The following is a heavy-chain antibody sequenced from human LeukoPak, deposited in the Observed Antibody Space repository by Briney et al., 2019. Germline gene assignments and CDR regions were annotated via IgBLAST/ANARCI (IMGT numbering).Heavy chain of an antibody. Sequence: GGSLRLSCAASRFSLSHYSVTWVRQASGKGLEWVSYIGVTGSPTYYADSVKARFTISRDDAKESLYLQMNSLRAEDTAVYYCARNAWKSSDSGRGRMDVWGQGTSVTVSS. CDR2: IGVTGSPT. CDR3: ARNAWKSSDSGRGRMDV. J-gene: IGHJ6*02. D-gene: IGHD3-10*01. V-gene: IGHV3-48*01. CDR1: RFSLSHYS.